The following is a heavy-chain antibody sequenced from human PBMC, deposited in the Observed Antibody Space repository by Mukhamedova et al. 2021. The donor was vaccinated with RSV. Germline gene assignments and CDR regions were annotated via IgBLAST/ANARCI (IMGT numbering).Heavy chain of an antibody. CDR3: AKDIVVVVAALGWFDP. D-gene: IGHD2-15*01. V-gene: IGHV3-23*01. CDR2: ISGSGGST. J-gene: IGHJ5*02. Sequence: GLEWVSAISGSGGSTYYADSVKGRFTISRDNSKNTLYLQMNSLRAEDTAVYYCAKDIVVVVAALGWFDPWGQGTLVPVSS.